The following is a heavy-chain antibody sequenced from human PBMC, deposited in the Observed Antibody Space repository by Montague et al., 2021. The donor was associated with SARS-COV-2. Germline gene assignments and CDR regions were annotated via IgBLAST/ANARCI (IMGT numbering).Heavy chain of an antibody. V-gene: IGHV4-59*01. Sequence: SETLSLTCTVSGGSISSYYWSWIRQPPGRGPQWIGYISYSGSTNYNPSFKSRATISVDTSKNHFTLRLSSVTAADTAVYYCANFRRTQLPLGTLCYGLDVWGQGTTVTVSS. CDR1: GGSISSYY. D-gene: IGHD3-10*01. CDR2: ISYSGST. CDR3: ANFRRTQLPLGTLCYGLDV. J-gene: IGHJ6*02.